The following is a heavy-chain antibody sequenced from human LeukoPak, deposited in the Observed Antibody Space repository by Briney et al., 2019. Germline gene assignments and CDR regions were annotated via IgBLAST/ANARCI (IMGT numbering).Heavy chain of an antibody. CDR3: ARDLMGHSVYDRGDY. CDR2: ISGSGGST. D-gene: IGHD5/OR15-5a*01. CDR1: GFTFSSYG. V-gene: IGHV3-23*01. J-gene: IGHJ4*02. Sequence: GGSLRLSCAASGFTFSSYGMSWVRQAPGKGLEWVSAISGSGGSTYYADSVKGRFTISRDNSKNTLYLQMNSLRAEDTAVYYCARDLMGHSVYDRGDYWDRGTLVTVSS.